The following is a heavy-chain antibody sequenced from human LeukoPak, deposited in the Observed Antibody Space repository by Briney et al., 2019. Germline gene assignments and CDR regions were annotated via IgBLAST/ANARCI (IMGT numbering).Heavy chain of an antibody. CDR1: GFTFSSYS. D-gene: IGHD3-3*01. Sequence: GGSLRLSCAASGFTFSSYSMNWVRQAPGKGLEWVSSISSSSSCIYYADSVKGRFTISRDNAKNSLYLQMNSLRAEDTAVYYCARDAHYDFWSGYRPYFDYWGQGTLVTVSS. J-gene: IGHJ4*02. CDR2: ISSSSSCI. CDR3: ARDAHYDFWSGYRPYFDY. V-gene: IGHV3-21*01.